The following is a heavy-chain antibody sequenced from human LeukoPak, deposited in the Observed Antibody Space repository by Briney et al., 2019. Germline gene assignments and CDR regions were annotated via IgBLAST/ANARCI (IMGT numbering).Heavy chain of an antibody. CDR2: IYPGDSDT. J-gene: IGHJ3*02. D-gene: IGHD3-22*01. V-gene: IGHV5-51*01. CDR3: ARSRLKYYDSSGYYYDAFDI. CDR1: GYSFTSYW. Sequence: GESLKISCKGSGYSFTSYWIGWVRQTPGKGLEWMGIIYPGDSDTRYSPSFQGQVTISADKSISTAYLQWSSLKASDTAMYYCARSRLKYYDSSGYYYDAFDIWGQGTMVTVSS.